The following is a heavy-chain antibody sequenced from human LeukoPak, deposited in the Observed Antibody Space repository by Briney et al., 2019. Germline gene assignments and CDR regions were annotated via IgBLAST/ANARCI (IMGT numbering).Heavy chain of an antibody. D-gene: IGHD3-10*01. J-gene: IGHJ4*02. CDR1: GFVFSSYW. V-gene: IGHV3-7*01. CDR2: IKLDGSEK. Sequence: GGSLRLSCIASGFVFSSYWMTWVRQAPGKGLEWVAKIKLDGSEKHFGDSVRGRFTISRDNAKNSVYLQMNNLRVEDTAVYYCVRGRWFGDLFDYWGQGTLVTVSS. CDR3: VRGRWFGDLFDY.